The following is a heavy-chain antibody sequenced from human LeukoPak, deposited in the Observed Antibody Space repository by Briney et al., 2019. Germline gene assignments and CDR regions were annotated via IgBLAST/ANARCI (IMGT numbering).Heavy chain of an antibody. CDR3: ARDLHTFGFDY. J-gene: IGHJ4*02. CDR1: GYTFTSYD. CDR2: INPNSGGT. D-gene: IGHD3-16*01. V-gene: IGHV1-2*06. Sequence: GASVKVSCKASGYTFTSYDINWVRQATGQGLEWMGRINPNSGGTNYAQKFQGRVTMTRDTSISTAYMELSRLRSDDTAVYYCARDLHTFGFDYWGQGTLVTVSS.